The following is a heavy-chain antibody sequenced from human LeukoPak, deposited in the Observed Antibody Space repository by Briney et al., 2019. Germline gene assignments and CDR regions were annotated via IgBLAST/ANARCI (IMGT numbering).Heavy chain of an antibody. Sequence: ASVNVSCKASGYIFTAYYMHWVRQAPGQGLEWMGWIKCDSGGTEYSRNYRGRVTMTRDTSISTAYLELTRLTSDDTAVYYCVRSNGAAGAAFDSWGQGTQVTVSS. D-gene: IGHD2-8*01. J-gene: IGHJ4*02. CDR3: VRSNGAAGAAFDS. CDR1: GYIFTAYY. V-gene: IGHV1-2*02. CDR2: IKCDSGGT.